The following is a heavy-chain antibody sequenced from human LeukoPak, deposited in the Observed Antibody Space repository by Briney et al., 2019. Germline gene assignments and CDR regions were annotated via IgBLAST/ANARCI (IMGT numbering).Heavy chain of an antibody. CDR3: AKSPALWLEETGTAFDI. J-gene: IGHJ3*02. CDR1: GDIFSTFA. V-gene: IGHV3-23*01. Sequence: GGSLRLSCAASGDIFSTFAMSRVRQAPGRGLEWVSGISTISSTFYADSVKGRFTISRDNSKNTLYLQMNSLRAEDTAVYYCAKSPALWLEETGTAFDIWGRGTMVTVSS. D-gene: IGHD3-10*01. CDR2: ISTISST.